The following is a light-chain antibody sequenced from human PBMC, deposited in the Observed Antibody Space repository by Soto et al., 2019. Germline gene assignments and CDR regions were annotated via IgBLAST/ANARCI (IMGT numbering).Light chain of an antibody. V-gene: IGKV3-20*01. CDR2: GAT. CDR1: QSFSSNY. CDR3: QQYRSVWT. J-gene: IGKJ1*01. Sequence: ELVLPQSPGTLSLSPGERATLSCRASQSFSSNYLAWYQQKPGQAPRILIYGATTRATGIPDRFSGSESGTAFTLTISRLEPEDSAVYDCQQYRSVWTFGQGTKVES.